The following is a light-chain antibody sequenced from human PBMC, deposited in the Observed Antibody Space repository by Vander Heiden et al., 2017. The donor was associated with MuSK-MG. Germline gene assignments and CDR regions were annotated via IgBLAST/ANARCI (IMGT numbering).Light chain of an antibody. V-gene: IGKV1-9*01. CDR3: QQLNGHPRS. CDR2: AAS. J-gene: IGKJ3*01. Sequence: DIQLTQSPSFLSASIGDRVTITCRASQGISNYLGWYQQKPGKAPKLLIYAASTLPSGVPSRFSGSGSGAEFTLTINSLQPEDFATYYCQQLNGHPRSFGHGTKVDIK. CDR1: QGISNY.